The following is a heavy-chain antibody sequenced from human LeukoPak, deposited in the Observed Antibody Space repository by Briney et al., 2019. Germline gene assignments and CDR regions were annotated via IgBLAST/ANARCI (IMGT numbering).Heavy chain of an antibody. Sequence: PSETLSLTCAVSGYSISSGYYWGWIRQPPGKGLEWIGSIYHSGSTYYNPSLKSRVTISVDTSKNQFSLKLSSVTAADTAVYYCARIGDGYNGIDYWGQGTLVTVSP. CDR2: IYHSGST. D-gene: IGHD5-24*01. V-gene: IGHV4-38-2*01. CDR3: ARIGDGYNGIDY. CDR1: GYSISSGYY. J-gene: IGHJ4*02.